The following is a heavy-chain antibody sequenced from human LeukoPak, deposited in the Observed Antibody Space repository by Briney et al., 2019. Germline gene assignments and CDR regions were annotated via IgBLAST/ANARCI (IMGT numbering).Heavy chain of an antibody. Sequence: SETLSLTCTVSGGSISSSSYYWGWIRRPPGKGLEWIGSIYYSGTTFYNPSLRSRVTISVDTSKNQFSLNVSSVTAADTAVYFCARLVPFSGWLYYFDSWGQGILVTVSS. CDR3: ARLVPFSGWLYYFDS. V-gene: IGHV4-39*01. CDR1: GGSISSSSYY. J-gene: IGHJ4*02. D-gene: IGHD6-19*01. CDR2: IYYSGTT.